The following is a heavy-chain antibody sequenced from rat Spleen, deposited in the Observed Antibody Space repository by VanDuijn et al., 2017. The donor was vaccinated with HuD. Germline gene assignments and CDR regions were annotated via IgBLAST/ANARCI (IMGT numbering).Heavy chain of an antibody. CDR1: GFTFSDYN. D-gene: IGHD5-1*01. CDR2: ISYDGSST. V-gene: IGHV5-7*01. CDR3: ARQSQLGWFFDF. Sequence: EVQLVESGGDLVQPGRSMKLSCAASGFTFSDYNMAWVRQAPKKGLEWVATISYDGSSTYYRDSVKGRFTISRDNAKSTLYLQMDSLRSEDTATYYCARQSQLGWFFDFWGPGTMVTVSS. J-gene: IGHJ1*01.